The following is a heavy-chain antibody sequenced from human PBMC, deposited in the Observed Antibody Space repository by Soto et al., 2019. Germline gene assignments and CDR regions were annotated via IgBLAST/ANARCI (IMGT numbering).Heavy chain of an antibody. CDR2: IYSGGST. Sequence: GGSLRLSCAASGFTVSSNYMSWVCQAPGKGLEWVSVIYSGGSTYYADSVKGRFTISRDNSKNTLYLQMNSLRAEDTAVYYCARDQRTYYDILTGPYWGQGTLVTVSS. CDR3: ARDQRTYYDILTGPY. CDR1: GFTVSSNY. V-gene: IGHV3-66*01. J-gene: IGHJ4*02. D-gene: IGHD3-9*01.